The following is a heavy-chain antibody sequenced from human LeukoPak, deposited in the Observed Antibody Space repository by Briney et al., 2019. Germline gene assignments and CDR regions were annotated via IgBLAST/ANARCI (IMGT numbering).Heavy chain of an antibody. CDR1: GYTFTGYY. V-gene: IGHV1-2*02. D-gene: IGHD3-22*01. CDR3: ARDLRRVLYYYDSSGESYYFDY. CDR2: IIPNSGGT. J-gene: IGHJ4*02. Sequence: ASVKVSCKASGYTFTGYYMHWVRQAPGQGLEWMGWIIPNSGGTNYAQKFQGRVTMTRDTSISTAYMELSRLRSDDTAVYYCARDLRRVLYYYDSSGESYYFDYWGQGTLVTVSS.